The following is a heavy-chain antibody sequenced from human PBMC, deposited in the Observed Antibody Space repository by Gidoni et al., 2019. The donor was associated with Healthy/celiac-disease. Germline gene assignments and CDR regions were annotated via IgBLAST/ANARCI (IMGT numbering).Heavy chain of an antibody. D-gene: IGHD6-13*01. V-gene: IGHV3-21*01. CDR3: ARGDSSSWFRLHFDY. CDR2: ISSSSSYI. J-gene: IGHJ4*02. Sequence: EVQLVESGGGLVKPGGSLRLSCAASGFPFSRYSMNWVRQAPGKGLEWVSSISSSSSYIYYADSVKGRFTISRDNAKNSLYLQMNSLRAEDTAVYYCARGDSSSWFRLHFDYWGQGTLVTVSS. CDR1: GFPFSRYS.